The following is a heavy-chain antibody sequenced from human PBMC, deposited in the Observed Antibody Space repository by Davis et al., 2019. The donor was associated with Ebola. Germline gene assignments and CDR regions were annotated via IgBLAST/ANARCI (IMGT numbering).Heavy chain of an antibody. V-gene: IGHV3-30-3*01. CDR3: AKDTSSVWFDV. CDR1: GFTFSSYA. D-gene: IGHD6-19*01. J-gene: IGHJ3*01. CDR2: ISYDGSNK. Sequence: PGGSLRLSCAASGFTFSSYAMHWVRQAPGKGLEWVAVISYDGSNKYYADSVKGCFTISRDNSKNTLLLQMNSLRVEDTAIYYCAKDTSSVWFDVWGQGTMVTVSS.